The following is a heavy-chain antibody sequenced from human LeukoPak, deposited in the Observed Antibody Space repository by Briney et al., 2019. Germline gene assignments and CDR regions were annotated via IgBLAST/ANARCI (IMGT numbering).Heavy chain of an antibody. CDR1: GYTFTDYY. V-gene: IGHV1-2*02. CDR2: IHPNSGGT. Sequence: ASVKVSCKASGYTFTDYYLHWVRQAPGQGLEWMGWIHPNSGGTKHAQKLQGRVTMTRDTSISTAYMELSSLTSDDTAVYYCARDGDSSGWVWFDPWGQGTWSPSPQ. D-gene: IGHD6-19*01. CDR3: ARDGDSSGWVWFDP. J-gene: IGHJ5*02.